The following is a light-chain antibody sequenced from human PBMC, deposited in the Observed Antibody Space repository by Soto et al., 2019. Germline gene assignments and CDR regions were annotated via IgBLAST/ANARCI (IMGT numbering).Light chain of an antibody. CDR3: QQYNIWPQT. J-gene: IGKJ1*01. V-gene: IGKV3-15*01. CDR2: GAS. CDR1: QSVSSN. Sequence: EVGMTQSPATLSVSPGERATLSCRASQSVSSNLAWYQQKPGQAPRLLIYGASTRATGIPARFGGSGSGTEFTLTISSLQSEDFAVYFCQQYNIWPQTFGQGTKVDIK.